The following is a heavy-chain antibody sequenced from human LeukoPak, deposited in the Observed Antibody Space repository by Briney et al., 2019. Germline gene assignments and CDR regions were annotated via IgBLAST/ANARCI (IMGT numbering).Heavy chain of an antibody. CDR2: INPNSGGT. CDR1: GHTFTGYY. CDR3: ARTLVALGFDY. J-gene: IGHJ4*02. D-gene: IGHD2-15*01. V-gene: IGHV1-2*02. Sequence: ASVKVSCKASGHTFTGYYMHWVRQAPGQGLEWMGWINPNSGGTNYAQKFQGRGTMTRDTSISTAYMELSRLRSDDTAVYDCARTLVALGFDYWGQGTLVTVSS.